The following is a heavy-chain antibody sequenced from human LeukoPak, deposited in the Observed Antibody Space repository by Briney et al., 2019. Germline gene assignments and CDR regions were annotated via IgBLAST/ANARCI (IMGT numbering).Heavy chain of an antibody. D-gene: IGHD6-13*01. CDR1: GYTFTSYA. CDR2: INPNSGGT. Sequence: ASVKVSCKASGYTFTSYAMHWVRQAPGQGLEWMGRINPNSGGTNYAQKFQGRVTMTRDTSISTAYMELSRLRSDDTAVYYCARGSSWHYYFDYWGQGTLVTVSS. CDR3: ARGSSWHYYFDY. J-gene: IGHJ4*02. V-gene: IGHV1-2*06.